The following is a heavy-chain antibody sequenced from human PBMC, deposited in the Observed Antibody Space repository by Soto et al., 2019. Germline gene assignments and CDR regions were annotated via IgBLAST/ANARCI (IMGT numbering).Heavy chain of an antibody. D-gene: IGHD4-4*01. J-gene: IGHJ4*02. Sequence: GGSLRLSCAVSGFTFSGYGMHWVRQAPGKGLEWVAVIWFDGSNKNYADSVKGRFTVSRDDSKNTLYLQMNSLRAEDTAVYYCTRDRDSRRGWDYFDHWGQGTLVTVSS. V-gene: IGHV3-33*01. CDR3: TRDRDSRRGWDYFDH. CDR1: GFTFSGYG. CDR2: IWFDGSNK.